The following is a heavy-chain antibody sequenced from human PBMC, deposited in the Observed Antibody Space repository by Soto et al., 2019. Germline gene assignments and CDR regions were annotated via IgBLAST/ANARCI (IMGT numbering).Heavy chain of an antibody. D-gene: IGHD3-3*01. CDR2: IYHSGRT. CDR1: GDSISSGGYF. CDR3: ARAHTRLRFLDGLPYGLDV. V-gene: IGHV4-30-2*01. J-gene: IGHJ6*02. Sequence: QLQLQESDAGLVKPSQTLSLACSVSGDSISSGGYFWTWIRQPPGKGLEWIGHIYHSGRTQYNPSLQSRVTFSLDKTRNNLSQRLASVTDADTAVYYCARAHTRLRFLDGLPYGLDVWGQGTAV.